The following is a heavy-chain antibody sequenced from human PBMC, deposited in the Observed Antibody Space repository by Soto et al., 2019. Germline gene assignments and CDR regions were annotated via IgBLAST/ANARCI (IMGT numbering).Heavy chain of an antibody. V-gene: IGHV5-51*01. Sequence: GESLKISCKGPGYDFASYWIAWVRQMPGKGLEWMGIIYPGDSDTRYSPSFQGQVTISADKSISTAYLQWSSLKASDTAMYYCARLVGGAKCWDYFEYWGQGTLVTVSS. CDR2: IYPGDSDT. CDR1: GYDFASYW. D-gene: IGHD1-26*01. J-gene: IGHJ4*02. CDR3: ARLVGGAKCWDYFEY.